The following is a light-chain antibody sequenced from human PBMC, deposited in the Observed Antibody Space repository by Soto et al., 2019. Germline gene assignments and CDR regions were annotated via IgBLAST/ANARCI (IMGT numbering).Light chain of an antibody. CDR3: QKYGRART. CDR2: GAS. V-gene: IGKV3-20*01. J-gene: IGKJ1*01. Sequence: EIVLTQSPGTLSLSPGERATLSCRASQSVSSSYLAWSQQKPGQAHRLLIYGASSRATGIPDRFSGSGSGTDFTLTISRLETEDFAVYSCQKYGRARTVGQGTKVEIK. CDR1: QSVSSSY.